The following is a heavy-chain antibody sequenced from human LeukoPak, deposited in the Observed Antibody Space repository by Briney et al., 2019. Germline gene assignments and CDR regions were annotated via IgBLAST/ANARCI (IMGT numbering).Heavy chain of an antibody. CDR2: INSNSGET. CDR1: GYTFTGYY. D-gene: IGHD4-17*01. J-gene: IGHJ6*03. CDR3: ARDSVTVATPYMDV. V-gene: IGHV1-2*06. Sequence: SSVQVSCKASGYTFTGYYMHWLRQAPGQGLDWMGRINSNSGETMYAQNFQGRVTLTRDTSISTAFMELSSLRDDDTAVYYCARDSVTVATPYMDVWGKGTTVTVSS.